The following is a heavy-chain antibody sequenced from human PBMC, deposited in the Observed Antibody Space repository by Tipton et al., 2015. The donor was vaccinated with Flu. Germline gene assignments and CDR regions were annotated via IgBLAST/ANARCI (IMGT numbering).Heavy chain of an antibody. CDR3: ARDLVQDYRDQYFGMDV. CDR2: IYYRGTT. Sequence: TLSLTCTVSGGSVSPYYWNWVRQSPGKGLEWIGYIYYRGTTGYNPSLKSRVTISADTSKNQVSLKLTSVTAADTAVYYCARDLVQDYRDQYFGMDVWGQGTTVTVSS. CDR1: GGSVSPYY. V-gene: IGHV4-59*02. D-gene: IGHD4-11*01. J-gene: IGHJ6*02.